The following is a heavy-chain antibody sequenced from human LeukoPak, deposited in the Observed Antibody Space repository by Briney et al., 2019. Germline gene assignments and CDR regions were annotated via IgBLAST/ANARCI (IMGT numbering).Heavy chain of an antibody. CDR2: ISGSGGST. Sequence: GGSLRLSCAASGFTFSSYAMSWVRQTPGKGLEWVSAISGSGGSTYYADSVKGPFTISRDNSKNTLFLQMNSLRAEDTAPYYCAKSVAIYFYYGLDVWGRGTTVAVSS. J-gene: IGHJ6*02. V-gene: IGHV3-23*01. CDR1: GFTFSSYA. CDR3: AKSVAIYFYYGLDV. D-gene: IGHD3-3*01.